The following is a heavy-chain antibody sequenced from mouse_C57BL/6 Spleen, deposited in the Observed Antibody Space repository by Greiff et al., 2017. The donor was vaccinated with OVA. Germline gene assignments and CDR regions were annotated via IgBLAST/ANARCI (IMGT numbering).Heavy chain of an antibody. J-gene: IGHJ4*01. CDR3: AKTAQASGAMDY. V-gene: IGHV1-69*01. Sequence: QLQQPGAELVMPGASVKLSCKASGYTFTSYWMHWVKQRPGQGLEWIGEIDPSDSYTNYNQKFKGKSTLTVDKSSSTAYMQLSSLTSEDSAVYYCAKTAQASGAMDYWGQGTSVTVSS. D-gene: IGHD3-2*02. CDR1: GYTFTSYW. CDR2: IDPSDSYT.